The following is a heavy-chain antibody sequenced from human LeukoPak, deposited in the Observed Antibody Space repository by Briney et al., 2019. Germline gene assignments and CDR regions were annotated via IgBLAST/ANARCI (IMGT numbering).Heavy chain of an antibody. CDR1: GGSFSGYY. CDR2: INHSGST. V-gene: IGHV4-34*01. Sequence: SETLSLTCAVYGGSFSGYYWSWIRQPPGKGLEWIGEINHSGSTNYNPSLKSRVTISVDTSKNQFSLKLSSVTAADTAVYYCARCRDFRYYYYMDVWGKGTTVSVSS. J-gene: IGHJ6*03. CDR3: ARCRDFRYYYYMDV.